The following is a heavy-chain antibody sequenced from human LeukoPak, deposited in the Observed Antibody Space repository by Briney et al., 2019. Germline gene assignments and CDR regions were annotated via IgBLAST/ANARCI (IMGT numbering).Heavy chain of an antibody. D-gene: IGHD3-10*01. CDR1: GFTFSIYA. Sequence: GGSLRLSCAASGFTFSIYAMNWVRQAPGKGLEWVSAFSGSGGSTYYADSMKGRFTIYRDNSKNTLYLQMNSLRAEDTAIYYCAKGIYYYYYMDVWGKGTTVTVSS. CDR2: FSGSGGST. V-gene: IGHV3-23*01. CDR3: AKGIYYYYYMDV. J-gene: IGHJ6*03.